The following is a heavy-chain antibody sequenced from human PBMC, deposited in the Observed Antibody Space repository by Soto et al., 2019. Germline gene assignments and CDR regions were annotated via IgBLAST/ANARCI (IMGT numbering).Heavy chain of an antibody. J-gene: IGHJ4*01. CDR1: GGTFSSYA. V-gene: IGHV1-69*13. Sequence: AASVKVSCKASGGTFSSYAISWVRQAPGQGLEWMGGIFPILDTPKYAQRFQGRVTITADESTTSAYMELNSLRSEDTAVYYCATSGRDGYNSHFDYWGHGTLVTVSS. CDR3: ATSGRDGYNSHFDY. D-gene: IGHD2-21*01. CDR2: IFPILDTP.